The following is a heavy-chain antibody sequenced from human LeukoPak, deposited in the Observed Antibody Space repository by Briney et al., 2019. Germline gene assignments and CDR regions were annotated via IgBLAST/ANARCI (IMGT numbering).Heavy chain of an antibody. Sequence: SETLSLTCTVSGGSISSYYWSWIQQPPGKGLEWIGYIYYSGSTNYNPSLKSRVTISVDTSKNQFSLKLSSVTAADTAVYYCAGVLRYFDYWGQGTLVTVSS. CDR1: GGSISSYY. CDR3: AGVLRYFDY. J-gene: IGHJ4*02. V-gene: IGHV4-59*01. D-gene: IGHD3-9*01. CDR2: IYYSGST.